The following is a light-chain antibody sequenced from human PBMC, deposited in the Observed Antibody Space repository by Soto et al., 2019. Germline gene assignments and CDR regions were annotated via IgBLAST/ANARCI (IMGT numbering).Light chain of an antibody. Sequence: EIVMTQSPATLSVSPGERATLSCRASQSVSTNLAWYQQKPGQAPRLLIYGASTRATGVPARFSGSGSGTEFTLTISRLQSEDFAVYYCQQYNNWPPLTFGGGTTVHIK. V-gene: IGKV3-15*01. CDR2: GAS. CDR3: QQYNNWPPLT. CDR1: QSVSTN. J-gene: IGKJ4*01.